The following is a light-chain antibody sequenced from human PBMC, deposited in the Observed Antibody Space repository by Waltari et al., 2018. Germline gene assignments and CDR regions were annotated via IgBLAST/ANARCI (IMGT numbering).Light chain of an antibody. J-gene: IGLJ2*01. CDR1: SSDVGSYNY. CDR2: DVN. CDR3: KSYTNSSTFEV. Sequence: QSALTQPASVSGSPGQSITISCTGTSSDVGSYNYVSWYQQHPGKAPKLMIYDVNNRPSGVSTRFSGSKSGNTASLTISGLQAEDEADYYCKSYTNSSTFEVFGGGTKLTVL. V-gene: IGLV2-14*03.